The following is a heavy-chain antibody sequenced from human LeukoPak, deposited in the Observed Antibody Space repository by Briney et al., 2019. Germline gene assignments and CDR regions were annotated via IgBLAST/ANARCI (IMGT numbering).Heavy chain of an antibody. CDR3: ARDPRSHSSSWYWYFDL. V-gene: IGHV4-59*01. CDR2: AYYSGST. Sequence: SETLSLTCTVSGGSMSNYYWSWIRQPPGKGLEWIGYAYYSGSTNYNPSLKSRVTISVDTSKNQFSLKLSSVTAADTAVYYCARDPRSHSSSWYWYFDLWGRGTLVTVSS. CDR1: GGSMSNYY. J-gene: IGHJ2*01. D-gene: IGHD6-13*01.